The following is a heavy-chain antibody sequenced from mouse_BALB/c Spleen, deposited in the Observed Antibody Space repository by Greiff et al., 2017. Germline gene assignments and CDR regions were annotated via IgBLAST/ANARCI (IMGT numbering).Heavy chain of an antibody. V-gene: IGHV2-9*02. CDR2: IWAGGST. CDR3: ARERERTYGNYEGYYAMDY. CDR1: GFSLTSYG. D-gene: IGHD2-1*01. J-gene: IGHJ4*01. Sequence: QVQLQQSGPGLVAPSQSLSITCTVSGFSLTSYGVHWVRQPPGKGLEWLGVIWAGGSTNYNSALMSRLSISKDNSKSQVFLKMNSLQTDDTAMYYCARERERTYGNYEGYYAMDYWGQGTSVTVSS.